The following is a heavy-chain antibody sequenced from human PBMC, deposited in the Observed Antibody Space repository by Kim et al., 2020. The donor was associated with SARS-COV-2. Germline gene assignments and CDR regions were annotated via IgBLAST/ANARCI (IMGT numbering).Heavy chain of an antibody. Sequence: TNYNPSHQSRVPISVDTSKNQCSLTLNSVTAADTAVYSCARGGTRTFDFWGQGTLVTVSS. J-gene: IGHJ4*02. V-gene: IGHV4-59*09. CDR3: ARGGTRTFDF. CDR2: T.